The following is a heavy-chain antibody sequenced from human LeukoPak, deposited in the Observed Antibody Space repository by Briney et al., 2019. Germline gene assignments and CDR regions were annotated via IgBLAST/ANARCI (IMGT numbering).Heavy chain of an antibody. CDR2: IKQDGSEK. CDR1: GFTFSSYW. CDR3: AREYYCYHTDG. J-gene: IGHJ6*03. V-gene: IGHV3-7*01. Sequence: PGGSLRLSCAASGFTFSSYWMSWVPQAPGKGLEWVANIKQDGSEKYYVDSLKGRFTISRDNAKHSLYLQMNSRRAEDTAVYYCAREYYCYHTDGWGDGTTVTVSS.